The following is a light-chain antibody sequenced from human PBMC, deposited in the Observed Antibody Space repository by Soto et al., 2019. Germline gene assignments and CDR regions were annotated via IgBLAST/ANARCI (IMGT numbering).Light chain of an antibody. Sequence: EIVWTQSPGALSLSPGERATLSCRASQSVSSSYLAWYQQKPGQPPRLLIYGASSRATGIPDRFSGSGSGTDFTLTISRLESEDFAVFYCQHYDSLPITFGQGTRLENK. J-gene: IGKJ5*01. CDR1: QSVSSSY. CDR2: GAS. V-gene: IGKV3-20*01. CDR3: QHYDSLPIT.